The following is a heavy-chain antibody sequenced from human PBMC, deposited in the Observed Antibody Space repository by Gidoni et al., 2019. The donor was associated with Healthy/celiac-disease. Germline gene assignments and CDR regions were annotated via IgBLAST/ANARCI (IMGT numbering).Heavy chain of an antibody. D-gene: IGHD6-19*01. CDR3: ARGYLGIAVAGIDY. Sequence: QVQLVESGGGVVQPGRSLRLAWAASGFTFSSYAMHWVRQAPGKGLEWVAVISYDGSNKYYADSVKGRFTISRDNSKNTLYLQMNSLRAEDTAVYYCARGYLGIAVAGIDYWGQGTLVTVSS. CDR1: GFTFSSYA. V-gene: IGHV3-30-3*01. CDR2: ISYDGSNK. J-gene: IGHJ4*02.